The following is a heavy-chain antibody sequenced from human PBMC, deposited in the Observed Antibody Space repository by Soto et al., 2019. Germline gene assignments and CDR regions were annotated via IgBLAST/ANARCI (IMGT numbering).Heavy chain of an antibody. D-gene: IGHD5-12*01. CDR1: GYTFTSFS. Sequence: QVQLLQSGAEVKRPGASIRVSCKASGYTFTSFSITWGRQAPGQGLERKGWISAYSADAKSTQKFQDRLTITTDTSTNTDYTELRSLRSDGTAVYYCARVRGFDYWFFLDFWGQGTLVTVSS. J-gene: IGHJ4*02. CDR3: ARVRGFDYWFFLDF. V-gene: IGHV1-18*01. CDR2: ISAYSADA.